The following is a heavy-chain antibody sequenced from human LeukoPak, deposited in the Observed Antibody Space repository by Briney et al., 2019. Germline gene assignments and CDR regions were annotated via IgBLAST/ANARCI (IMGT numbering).Heavy chain of an antibody. CDR2: INHSGNT. D-gene: IGHD3-22*01. J-gene: IGHJ4*02. CDR3: ARGVTMIVVGHQARFDY. V-gene: IGHV4-39*07. Sequence: PSETLSLTCTVSGGSISSSRYCWGGVRQPPGKGLEWIAEINHSGNTNYNPSLKSRVTISVDTSKNQFSLKLSSVTAADTAVYYCARGVTMIVVGHQARFDYWGQETLVTVSS. CDR1: GGSISSSRYC.